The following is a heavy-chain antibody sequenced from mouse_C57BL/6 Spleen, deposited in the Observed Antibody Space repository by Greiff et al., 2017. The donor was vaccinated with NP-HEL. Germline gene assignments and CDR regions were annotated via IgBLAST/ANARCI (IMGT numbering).Heavy chain of an antibody. D-gene: IGHD1-1*01. CDR3: ARVNYYGSSTYYAMDY. J-gene: IGHJ4*01. V-gene: IGHV1-55*01. CDR2: IYPGSGST. CDR1: GYTFTSYW. Sequence: VQLQQSGAELVKPGASVKMSCKASGYTFTSYWITWVKQRPGQGLEWIGDIYPGSGSTNYNEKFKSKATLTVDTSSSTAYMQLSSLTSEDSAVYYCARVNYYGSSTYYAMDYWGQGTSVTVSS.